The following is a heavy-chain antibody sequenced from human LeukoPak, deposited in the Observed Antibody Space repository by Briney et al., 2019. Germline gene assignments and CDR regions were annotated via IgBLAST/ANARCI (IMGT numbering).Heavy chain of an antibody. CDR1: GFTFDDYA. CDR2: IGGDGGST. V-gene: IGHV3-43*02. CDR3: ARDRYCSGGSCYTPGAFDI. J-gene: IGHJ3*02. D-gene: IGHD2-15*01. Sequence: GGSLRLSCAASGFTFDDYAMHWVRQAPGKGLEWVSLIGGDGGSTYYADSVRGRFTISRDNSKISLYLQMNSLRAEDTAGYYCARDRYCSGGSCYTPGAFDIWGQGTMVTVSS.